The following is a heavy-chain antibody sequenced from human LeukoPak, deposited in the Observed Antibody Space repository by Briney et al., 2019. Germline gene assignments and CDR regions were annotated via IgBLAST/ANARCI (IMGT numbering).Heavy chain of an antibody. J-gene: IGHJ6*03. Sequence: PGGSLRLSCAASGFTFSDYYMSWIRQAPGKGLEWLSHISEGGDTIFYADSVKGRFTISRDNLKNSLYLHMNSLRADDTGIYYCARDEVDILTGEGYFHYMDVWGKGTSVTVSS. D-gene: IGHD3-9*01. V-gene: IGHV3-11*04. CDR2: ISEGGDTI. CDR3: ARDEVDILTGEGYFHYMDV. CDR1: GFTFSDYY.